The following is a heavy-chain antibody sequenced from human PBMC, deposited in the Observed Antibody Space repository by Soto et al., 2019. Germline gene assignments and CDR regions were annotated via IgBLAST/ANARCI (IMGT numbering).Heavy chain of an antibody. CDR2: IIPIFGTA. V-gene: IGHV1-69*13. D-gene: IGHD6-13*01. CDR3: ARDRAATHQYRSSWYGVLGPLDY. Sequence: ASVKVSCKASGGTFSSYAISWVRQAPVQGLEWMGWIIPIFGTANYAQKFQGRVTITADESTSKAYMQLSSLTSEDTAVYYCARDRAATHQYRSSWYGVLGPLDYWG. J-gene: IGHJ4*01. CDR1: GGTFSSYA.